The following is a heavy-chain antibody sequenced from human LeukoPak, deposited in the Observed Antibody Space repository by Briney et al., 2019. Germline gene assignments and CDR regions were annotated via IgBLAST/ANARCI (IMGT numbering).Heavy chain of an antibody. D-gene: IGHD3-22*01. J-gene: IGHJ4*02. CDR1: GFTFTGYY. CDR2: INPDSGGT. V-gene: IGHV1-2*02. Sequence: ASVKVSCRASGFTFTGYYMHWVRQAPGQGLEWMGWINPDSGGTHSAQNFQGRVTMTRDTSVSTAYMELSRLRSDDTAVYYCARWRRTTILVMDPSYYFDYWGQGTLVTVSS. CDR3: ARWRRTTILVMDPSYYFDY.